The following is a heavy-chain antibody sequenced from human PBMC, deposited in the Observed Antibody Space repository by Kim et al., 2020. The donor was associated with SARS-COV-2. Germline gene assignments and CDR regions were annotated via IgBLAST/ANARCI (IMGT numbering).Heavy chain of an antibody. J-gene: IGHJ6*02. CDR2: IYPGDSDT. V-gene: IGHV5-51*01. CDR1: GYSFTSYW. D-gene: IGHD1-26*01. CDR3: ARPEQQGDYYYGMDV. Sequence: GESLKISCKGSGYSFTSYWIGWVRQMPGKGLEWMGIIYPGDSDTRYSPSFQGQVTISADKSISTAYLQWSSLKASDTAMYYCARPEQQGDYYYGMDVWGQGTTVTVSS.